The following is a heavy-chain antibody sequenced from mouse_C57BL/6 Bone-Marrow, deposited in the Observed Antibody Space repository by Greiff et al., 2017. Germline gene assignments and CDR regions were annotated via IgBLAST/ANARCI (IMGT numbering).Heavy chain of an antibody. V-gene: IGHV5-6*01. CDR1: GFTFSSYG. D-gene: IGHD1-1*01. J-gene: IGHJ3*01. Sequence: EVKLMESGGDLVKPGGSLKLSCAASGFTFSSYGMSWVRQTPDKRLEWVATISSGGSYTYYPDSVKGRFTISRDTAKNTLYLQMSSLKSEDTAMYYCARHGITTVVAPAWFAYWGQGTLVTVSA. CDR3: ARHGITTVVAPAWFAY. CDR2: ISSGGSYT.